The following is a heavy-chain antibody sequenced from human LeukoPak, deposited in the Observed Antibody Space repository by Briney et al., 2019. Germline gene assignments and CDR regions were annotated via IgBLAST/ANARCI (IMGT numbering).Heavy chain of an antibody. Sequence: SETLSLTCAVYGGSFSGYYWSWIRQPPGKGLEWIGEINHSGSTNYNPSLKSRVTISVDTSKNQFSLKLSSVTAADTAVYYCARGRRGYSYGLKPVVFDYWGQGTLVTVSS. CDR2: INHSGST. J-gene: IGHJ4*02. CDR1: GGSFSGYY. CDR3: ARGRRGYSYGLKPVVFDY. V-gene: IGHV4-34*01. D-gene: IGHD5-18*01.